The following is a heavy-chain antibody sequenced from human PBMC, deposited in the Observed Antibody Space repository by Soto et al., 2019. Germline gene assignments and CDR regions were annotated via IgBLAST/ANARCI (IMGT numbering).Heavy chain of an antibody. CDR2: INAGNGNT. V-gene: IGHV1-3*01. D-gene: IGHD3-22*01. Sequence: GASVKVSCKASGYTFTSYAMHWVRQAPGQRLEWMGWINAGNGNTKYSQKFQGRFTISRDNSKNTLYLQMNSLRAEDTAVYYCARDRFLYDSSGPTDYWGQGTLVTVSS. CDR3: ARDRFLYDSSGPTDY. CDR1: GYTFTSYA. J-gene: IGHJ4*02.